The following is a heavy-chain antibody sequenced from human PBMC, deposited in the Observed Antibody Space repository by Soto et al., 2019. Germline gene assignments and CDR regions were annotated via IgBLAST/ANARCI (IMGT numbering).Heavy chain of an antibody. CDR2: IWYDGSNK. CDR3: ARDGSRYSSSWRGAFDI. V-gene: IGHV3-33*01. Sequence: QVQLVESGGGVVQPGRSLRLSCAASGFTISSYGMHWVRQAPGKGLEWVAVIWYDGSNKYYADSVKGRFTISRDNSKNTLYLQMNSLRAEDTAVYYCARDGSRYSSSWRGAFDIWGQGTMVTVSS. CDR1: GFTISSYG. D-gene: IGHD6-13*01. J-gene: IGHJ3*02.